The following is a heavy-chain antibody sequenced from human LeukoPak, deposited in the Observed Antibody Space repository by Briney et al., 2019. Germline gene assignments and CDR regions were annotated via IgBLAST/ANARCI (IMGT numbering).Heavy chain of an antibody. Sequence: SETLSLTCAVYGGSFSGYYWSWIRQPPGKGLEWIGEINHSGSTNYNPSIKSRVTISVDTSKNQFSLKLSSVTAADTAVYYCARGTIFGVVPYYFDYWGQGTLVTVSS. CDR2: INHSGST. J-gene: IGHJ4*02. CDR1: GGSFSGYY. D-gene: IGHD3-3*01. V-gene: IGHV4-34*01. CDR3: ARGTIFGVVPYYFDY.